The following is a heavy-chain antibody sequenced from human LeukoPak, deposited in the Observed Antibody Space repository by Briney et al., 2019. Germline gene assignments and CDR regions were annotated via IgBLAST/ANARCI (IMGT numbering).Heavy chain of an antibody. D-gene: IGHD3-3*01. CDR3: ARRSVLDNWFDP. CDR2: IFPGDSHT. V-gene: IGHV5-51*01. CDR1: GYSFTNYW. J-gene: IGHJ5*02. Sequence: GESLKISCKGSGYSFTNYWIAWVRQMPGKGLEWMGIIFPGDSHTIYSPSFQGQVTISADKSISTAYLQWSSLKASDTAMYYCARRSVLDNWFDPWGQGTLVTVSS.